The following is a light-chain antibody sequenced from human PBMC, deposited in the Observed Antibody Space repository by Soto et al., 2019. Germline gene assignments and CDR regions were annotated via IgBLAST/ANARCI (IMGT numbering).Light chain of an antibody. J-gene: IGKJ2*01. V-gene: IGKV4-1*01. CDR1: QNVLSSSNNLDH. CDR2: WAS. Sequence: DIVMTQSPDFLAVSLGERATINCRSSQNVLSSSNNLDHLSWFQQKPGHPPKLLIYWASARVSGVPDRFSGSGSGTDFTLTITSLQAEDVAVYFCQQYYMTPFTFGQGTKLELQ. CDR3: QQYYMTPFT.